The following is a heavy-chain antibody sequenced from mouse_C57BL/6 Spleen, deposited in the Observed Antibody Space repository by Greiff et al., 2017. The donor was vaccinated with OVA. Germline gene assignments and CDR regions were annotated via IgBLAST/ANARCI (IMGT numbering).Heavy chain of an antibody. CDR3: ARRGSSYGYFDY. D-gene: IGHD1-1*01. CDR1: GFTFSSYG. CDR2: ISSGGSYT. J-gene: IGHJ2*01. Sequence: DVMLVESGGDLVKPGGSLKLSCAASGFTFSSYGMSWVRQTPDKRLEWVATISSGGSYTYYPDSVKGRFTISRDNAKNTLYLQMSSLKSEDTAMYYCARRGSSYGYFDYWGQGTTLTVSS. V-gene: IGHV5-6*02.